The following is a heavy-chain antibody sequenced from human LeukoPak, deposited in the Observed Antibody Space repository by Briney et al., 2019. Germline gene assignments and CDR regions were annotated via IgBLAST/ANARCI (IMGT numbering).Heavy chain of an antibody. D-gene: IGHD3-10*01. CDR3: ASDVGGSLGS. J-gene: IGHJ4*02. CDR2: IYSAGST. V-gene: IGHV3-53*04. Sequence: GGSLRLSRAASGFTVSSNYMSWVRQAPGKGLEWVSDIYSAGSTYYTASVKGRFTISRHNSKNPLSLQRNTLRADDTAVYYCASDVGGSLGSWGQGTLVTVSS. CDR1: GFTVSSNY.